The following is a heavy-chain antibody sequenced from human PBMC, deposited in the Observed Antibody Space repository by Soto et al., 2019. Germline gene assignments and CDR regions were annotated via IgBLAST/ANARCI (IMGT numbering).Heavy chain of an antibody. CDR2: TYYRSKWYN. J-gene: IGHJ6*02. CDR1: GDSVSSNSAA. CDR3: ARVDIVVVPAAIPGGTCYYYGMDV. V-gene: IGHV6-1*01. D-gene: IGHD2-2*02. Sequence: PSQTLSLTCAISGDSVSSNSAAWNWIRQSPSRGLEWLGRTYYRSKWYNDYAVSVKSRITINPDTSKNQFSLQLNSVTPEDTAVYYCARVDIVVVPAAIPGGTCYYYGMDVWGQGTTVTVSS.